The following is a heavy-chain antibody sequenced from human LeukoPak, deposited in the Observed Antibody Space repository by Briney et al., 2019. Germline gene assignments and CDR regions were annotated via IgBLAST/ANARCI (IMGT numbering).Heavy chain of an antibody. CDR1: GFTVSSNY. Sequence: GGSLRLSCAASGFTVSSNYMSWVRQAPGKGLEWVSIIYSGGNTYYADSVKGRFTISRDNSKNTLYFQMNGLRVEDTAVYYCARELFSSGSHYGAFDIWGQGTMVTVSS. D-gene: IGHD1-26*01. CDR3: ARELFSSGSHYGAFDI. CDR2: IYSGGNT. V-gene: IGHV3-66*02. J-gene: IGHJ3*02.